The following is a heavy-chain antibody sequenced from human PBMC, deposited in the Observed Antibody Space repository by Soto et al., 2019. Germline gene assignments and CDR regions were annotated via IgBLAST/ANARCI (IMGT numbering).Heavy chain of an antibody. CDR2: ISAYNGNT. Sequence: ASVKVSCKASEYTFTGFYVHWVRQAPGQGLEWMGWISAYNGNTNYAQKLQGRVTMTTDTSTSTAYMELRSLRSDDTAVYYCASSSYSSSLNWFDPWGQGTLVTVSS. CDR1: EYTFTGFY. D-gene: IGHD6-6*01. J-gene: IGHJ5*02. CDR3: ASSSYSSSLNWFDP. V-gene: IGHV1-18*04.